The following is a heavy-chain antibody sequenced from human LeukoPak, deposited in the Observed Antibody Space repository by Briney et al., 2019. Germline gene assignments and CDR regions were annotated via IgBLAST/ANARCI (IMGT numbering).Heavy chain of an antibody. Sequence: PGGSLRLSCAASGFTFSTFSMSWVRQASGKGLEWVSTISDSGGITDYADSVKGRFTISRDNANNSLYLQMNSLRAEDTAVYYCARDLTPLIQLWPRSLDYNYGMDVWGQGTTVTVSS. CDR1: GFTFSTFS. J-gene: IGHJ6*02. D-gene: IGHD5-24*01. V-gene: IGHV3-23*01. CDR2: ISDSGGIT. CDR3: ARDLTPLIQLWPRSLDYNYGMDV.